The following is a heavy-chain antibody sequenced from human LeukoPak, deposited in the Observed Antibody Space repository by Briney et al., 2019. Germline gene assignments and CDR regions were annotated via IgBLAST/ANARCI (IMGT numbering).Heavy chain of an antibody. J-gene: IGHJ6*02. Sequence: ASVKVSCKASGGTFISYAISWVRQAPGQGLEWMGRIIPIFGIANYAQKFQGRVTITADKSTSTAYMELSSLRSEDTAVYYCARDGRLRLNYYYYYGMDVWGQGTTVTVSS. D-gene: IGHD5-12*01. CDR2: IIPIFGIA. V-gene: IGHV1-69*04. CDR3: ARDGRLRLNYYYYYGMDV. CDR1: GGTFISYA.